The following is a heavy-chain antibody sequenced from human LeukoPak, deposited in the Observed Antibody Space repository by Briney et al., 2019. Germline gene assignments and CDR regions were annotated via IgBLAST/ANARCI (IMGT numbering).Heavy chain of an antibody. D-gene: IGHD2-15*01. V-gene: IGHV1-18*01. CDR2: ISAYNGNT. Sequence: ASVKVSCKASGYTFTNYGITWVRQAPGQGHEWMGWISAYNGNTNYAQKLQGRVTMTIDKTTSTAYMELRSLRSDDTAVYYCARGGANCSGGRCPLNWFDPWGQGTPVTVSS. J-gene: IGHJ5*02. CDR1: GYTFTNYG. CDR3: ARGGANCSGGRCPLNWFDP.